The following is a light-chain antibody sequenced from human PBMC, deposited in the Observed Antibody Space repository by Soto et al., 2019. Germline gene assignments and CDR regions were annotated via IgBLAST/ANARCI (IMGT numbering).Light chain of an antibody. Sequence: EIVLTQSPGTLSMSPGERATLSCRASQSLSSSALAWYQQTPGQAPRLLIFGASSRATGIPDRFSGSGSGTDFTLTISRLEPEDFAVYFCQQYGSSPTFGQGTKVEIK. V-gene: IGKV3-20*01. CDR1: QSLSSSA. CDR2: GAS. CDR3: QQYGSSPT. J-gene: IGKJ1*01.